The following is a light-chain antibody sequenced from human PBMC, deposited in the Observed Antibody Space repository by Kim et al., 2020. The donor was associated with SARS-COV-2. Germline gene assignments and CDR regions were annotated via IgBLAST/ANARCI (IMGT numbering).Light chain of an antibody. Sequence: GQSITISCTGSGTDMGCYNSVSWYQQLPGKAPKLMIYGVSDRPSGVSYRFSGSKSGNTASLTISGLQAEDEADYFCSSFTSSVSYVFGTGTKVTVL. V-gene: IGLV2-14*03. CDR2: GVS. CDR1: GTDMGCYNS. J-gene: IGLJ1*01. CDR3: SSFTSSVSYV.